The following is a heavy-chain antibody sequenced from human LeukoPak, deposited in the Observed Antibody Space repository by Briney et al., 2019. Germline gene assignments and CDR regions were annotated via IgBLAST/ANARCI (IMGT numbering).Heavy chain of an antibody. V-gene: IGHV4-4*07. D-gene: IGHD2-2*01. Sequence: KASETLSLTCTVSGGSISSYYWSWIRQPAGKGLEWIGRIYTSGSTNYNPSLKSRVTMSVDTSKNQFSLKLSSVTAADTAVYYCARDAPWYCSSTSCPVYWYFDLWGRGTLVTVSS. CDR2: IYTSGST. CDR1: GGSISSYY. CDR3: ARDAPWYCSSTSCPVYWYFDL. J-gene: IGHJ2*01.